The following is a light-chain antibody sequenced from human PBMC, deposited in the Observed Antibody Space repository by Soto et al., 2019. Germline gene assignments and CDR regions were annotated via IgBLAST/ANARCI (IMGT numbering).Light chain of an antibody. CDR3: SSYTTSVTWV. Sequence: QSVLTQSASVSGSPGQSITISCSGTSSDIGAYNYVSWYQQHPGKAPKLMIYDVATRPSGVSDRFSASKSGNTASLTISGLQAEDEADYYCSSYTTSVTWVFGGGTQLTVL. CDR1: SSDIGAYNY. V-gene: IGLV2-14*01. J-gene: IGLJ3*02. CDR2: DVA.